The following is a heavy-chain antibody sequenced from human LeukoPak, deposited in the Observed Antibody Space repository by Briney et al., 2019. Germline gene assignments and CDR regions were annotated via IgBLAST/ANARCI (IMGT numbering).Heavy chain of an antibody. CDR3: ASFFRGGAFDI. D-gene: IGHD3-3*01. Sequence: PSETLSLTCTVSGGSISSSSYYWGWIRQPPGKGLEWIGSIYYSGSTYYNPSLKSRVTISVDTSKNQFSLKLSSVTAADTAVYYCASFFRGGAFDIWGQGTMVTVSS. V-gene: IGHV4-39*07. J-gene: IGHJ3*02. CDR2: IYYSGST. CDR1: GGSISSSSYY.